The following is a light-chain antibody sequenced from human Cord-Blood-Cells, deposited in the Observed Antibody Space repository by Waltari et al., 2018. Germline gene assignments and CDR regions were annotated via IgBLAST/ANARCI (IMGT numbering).Light chain of an antibody. Sequence: DIVMTQSPDSLAVSLGERATINCKSSQSVLYSSNNKNYLAWYQQKPGQPPKLRIYWASTREAGVPDRFSGSGSGTDFTLTISSLQAEDVAVYYCQQDYSTPYTFGQGTKLEIK. CDR1: QSVLYSSNNKNY. V-gene: IGKV4-1*01. CDR2: WAS. CDR3: QQDYSTPYT. J-gene: IGKJ2*01.